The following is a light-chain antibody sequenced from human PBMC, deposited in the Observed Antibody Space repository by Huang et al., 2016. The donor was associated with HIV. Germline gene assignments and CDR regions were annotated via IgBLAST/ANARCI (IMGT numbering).Light chain of an antibody. CDR3: QQYYSSLWT. V-gene: IGKV4-1*01. CDR1: QSLLYNSNNKNY. CDR2: WAS. J-gene: IGKJ1*01. Sequence: DIVLTQSPDSLTVSLGERATIHCKSSQSLLYNSNNKNYLNWYQQKPGQPPKLLIYWASARESGVPDRFSGSGSGTNFSLTINSLQAEDVAVYYCQQYYSSLWTFGQGTKVDIK.